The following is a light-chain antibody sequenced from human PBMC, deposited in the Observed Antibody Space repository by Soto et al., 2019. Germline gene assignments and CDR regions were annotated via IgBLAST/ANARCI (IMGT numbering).Light chain of an antibody. Sequence: EIVLTQSPGTLSLSPGERATLSCRASQSVSSSYLAWYQQKPGQAPRLLIYGASSRATGIPDRFSGSGSATDLSLNISRLEPEDFAVYYGQQYRSSPPRTFGQGTKVEIK. CDR1: QSVSSSY. J-gene: IGKJ1*01. CDR3: QQYRSSPPRT. CDR2: GAS. V-gene: IGKV3-20*01.